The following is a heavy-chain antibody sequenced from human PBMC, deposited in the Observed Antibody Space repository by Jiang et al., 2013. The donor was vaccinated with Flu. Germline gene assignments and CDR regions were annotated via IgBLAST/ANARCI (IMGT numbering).Heavy chain of an antibody. CDR2: IKQDGSEK. CDR3: ARDSGSTYLPFDP. V-gene: IGHV3-7*01. Sequence: VESGGGLVQPGGSLRLSCEASGFTFSSHWMSWVRQVPGKRLEWVANIKQDGSEKYYVDSVKGRFTISRDNAKNSVYLQMNSLRAEDTAVYYCARDSGSTYLPFDPWGQGTLVTVSS. CDR1: GFTFSSHW. J-gene: IGHJ5*02. D-gene: IGHD3-10*01.